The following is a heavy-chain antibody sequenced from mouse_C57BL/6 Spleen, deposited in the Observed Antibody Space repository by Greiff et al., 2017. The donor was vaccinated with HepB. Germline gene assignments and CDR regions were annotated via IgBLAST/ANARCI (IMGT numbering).Heavy chain of an antibody. CDR2: IDPSDSET. V-gene: IGHV1-52*01. Sequence: QVQLKQPGAELVRPGSSVKLSCKASGYTFTSYWMHWVKQRPIQGLEWIGNIDPSDSETHYNQKFKDKATLTVDKSSSTAYMQLSSLTSEDSAVYYCARDYYGSSHFAYWGQGTLVTVSA. D-gene: IGHD1-1*01. J-gene: IGHJ3*01. CDR3: ARDYYGSSHFAY. CDR1: GYTFTSYW.